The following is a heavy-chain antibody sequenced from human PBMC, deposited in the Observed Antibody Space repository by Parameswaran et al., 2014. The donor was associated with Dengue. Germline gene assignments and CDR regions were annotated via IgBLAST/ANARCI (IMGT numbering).Heavy chain of an antibody. CDR3: ARHSTTVTASRITMVRVDGMDV. D-gene: IGHD3-10*01. J-gene: IGHJ6*02. V-gene: IGHV4-39*01. Sequence: ASETLSLTCTVSGGSISSSSYYWGWIRQPPGKGLEWIGSIYYSGSTYYNPSLKSRVTISVDTSKNQFSLKLSSVTAADTAVYYCARHSTTVTASRITMVRVDGMDVWGQETTVTVSS. CDR2: IYYSGST. CDR1: GGSISSSSYY.